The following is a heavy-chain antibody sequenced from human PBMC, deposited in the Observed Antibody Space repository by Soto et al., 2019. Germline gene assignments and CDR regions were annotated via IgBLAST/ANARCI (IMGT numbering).Heavy chain of an antibody. J-gene: IGHJ6*02. V-gene: IGHV4-59*01. D-gene: IGHD2-21*01. CDR1: GGSISSYY. CDR2: MYNTGST. CDR3: ARDLWGYWGAASSPVDV. Sequence: PSETLSLTCTVSGGSISSYYWSWIRQPPGKGLEWIGYMYNTGSTIYNPSLKSRVTISVDTSKNQFSLKLNSVTAADTAVYYCARDLWGYWGAASSPVDVGGQGTRVPVPS.